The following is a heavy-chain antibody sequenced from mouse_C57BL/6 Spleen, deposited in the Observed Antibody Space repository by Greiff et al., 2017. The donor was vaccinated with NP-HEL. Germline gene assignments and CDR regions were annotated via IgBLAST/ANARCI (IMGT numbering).Heavy chain of an antibody. CDR1: GYTFTSYW. CDR3: APVGVEGYFDV. J-gene: IGHJ1*03. Sequence: VQLQQPGAELVKPGASVKLSCKASGYTFTSYWMQWVKQRPGQGLEWIGEIDPSDSYTNYNQKFKGKATLTVDTSSSTAYMQLSSLTSEDSAVYYCAPVGVEGYFDVWGTGTTVTVSS. D-gene: IGHD1-1*01. V-gene: IGHV1-50*01. CDR2: IDPSDSYT.